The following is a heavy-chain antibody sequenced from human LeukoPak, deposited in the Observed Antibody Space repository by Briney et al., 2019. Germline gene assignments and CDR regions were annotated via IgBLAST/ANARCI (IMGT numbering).Heavy chain of an antibody. CDR1: GYTLTELS. CDR3: ARERVGLLEY. J-gene: IGHJ4*02. Sequence: ASVKVSCKVSGYTLTELSMHWVRQAPGKGLEWMGGFDPEDGETIYAQKFQGRVTITTDESTSTAYMELSSLRSEDTAVYYCARERVGLLEYWGQGTLVTVSS. V-gene: IGHV1-24*01. CDR2: FDPEDGET. D-gene: IGHD3-3*01.